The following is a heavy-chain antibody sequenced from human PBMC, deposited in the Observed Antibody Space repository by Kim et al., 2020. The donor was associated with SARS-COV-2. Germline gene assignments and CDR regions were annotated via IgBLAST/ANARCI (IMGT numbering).Heavy chain of an antibody. CDR1: GGSISSSSYY. J-gene: IGHJ4*02. CDR2: IYYSGST. V-gene: IGHV4-39*01. Sequence: SETLSLTCTVSGGSISSSSYYWGWIRQPPGKGLEWIGSIYYSGSTYYNPSLKSRVTISVDTYKNQNSLKLSSVTAADTAVYYCARLTRFVVVPAAIDYWGQGTRVTVSS. CDR3: ARLTRFVVVPAAIDY. D-gene: IGHD2-2*01.